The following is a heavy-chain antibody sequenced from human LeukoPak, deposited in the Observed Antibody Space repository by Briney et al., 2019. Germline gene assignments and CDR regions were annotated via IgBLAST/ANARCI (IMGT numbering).Heavy chain of an antibody. CDR1: GGSFSGYY. J-gene: IGHJ5*02. Sequence: SETLSLTCAVYGGSFSGYYWSWIRQPPGKGLEWIGEINHSGSTNYNPSLKSRVTISVDTSKNQFSLKLSSVTAADTAVYYCATGVRSGTNWFDPWGQGTLVTVSS. D-gene: IGHD3-10*01. CDR3: ATGVRSGTNWFDP. CDR2: INHSGST. V-gene: IGHV4-34*01.